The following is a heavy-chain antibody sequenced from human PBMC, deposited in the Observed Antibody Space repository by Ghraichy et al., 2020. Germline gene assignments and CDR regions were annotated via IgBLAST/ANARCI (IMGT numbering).Heavy chain of an antibody. V-gene: IGHV3-53*01. D-gene: IGHD5-24*01. CDR2: IHSAGKT. Sequence: GGSLRLSCAASGFTVSNNYMSWVRQAPGKGLDWVSGIHSAGKTYYADSVQGRFTISRDNSKNTLFLQMNSLRAEDTAVYYCARSRDGYNYQKFDAWGQGTLVTVSS. CDR1: GFTVSNNY. J-gene: IGHJ4*02. CDR3: ARSRDGYNYQKFDA.